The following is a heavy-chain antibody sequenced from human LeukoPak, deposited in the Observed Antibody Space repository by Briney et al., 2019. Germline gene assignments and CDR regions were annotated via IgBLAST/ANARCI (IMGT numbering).Heavy chain of an antibody. J-gene: IGHJ4*02. CDR3: ARNLNSPIAVAGSDY. D-gene: IGHD6-19*01. CDR1: GFTFSSHW. V-gene: IGHV3-21*01. Sequence: PGGSLRLSCAASGFTFSSHWMHWVRQAPGKGLEWVSSITPSSTYIYYAESMRGRFTVSRDNAKNSLYLQMNSLTAEDTAVYYCARNLNSPIAVAGSDYWGQGTLVTVSS. CDR2: ITPSSTYI.